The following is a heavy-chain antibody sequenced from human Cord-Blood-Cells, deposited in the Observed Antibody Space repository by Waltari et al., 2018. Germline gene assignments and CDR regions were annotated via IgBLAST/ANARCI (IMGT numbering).Heavy chain of an antibody. D-gene: IGHD3-3*01. CDR2: FDPEDGET. CDR3: ATPSPITIFGVGPDAFDI. J-gene: IGHJ3*02. CDR1: GYTLTELS. V-gene: IGHV1-24*01. Sequence: QVQLVQSGAEVKKPGASVKVSCTVSGYTLTELSMHWVRQAPGTGLEWRGGFDPEDGETIFAQKFQGIVTMTEDTSTDTAYMELSSLRSEDTAVYYCATPSPITIFGVGPDAFDIWGQGTMVTVSS.